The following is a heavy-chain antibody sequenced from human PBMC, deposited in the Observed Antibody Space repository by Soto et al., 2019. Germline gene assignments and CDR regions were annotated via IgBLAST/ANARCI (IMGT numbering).Heavy chain of an antibody. J-gene: IGHJ6*02. Sequence: GXSDQVSFQASAYTFPDYYMHWVRQAPGQGLEWMGWINPNSGGTNCAQKFQGRVTMTRDTSISTAYMELSRLRSDDTAVYYCARKLELRGSYYYYYDMDVWGQGTTVTVSS. CDR3: ARKLELRGSYYYYYDMDV. V-gene: IGHV1-2*02. CDR2: INPNSGGT. D-gene: IGHD1-7*01. CDR1: AYTFPDYY.